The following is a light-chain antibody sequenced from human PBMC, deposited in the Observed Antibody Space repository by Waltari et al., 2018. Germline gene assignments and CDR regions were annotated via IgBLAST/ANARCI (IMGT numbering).Light chain of an antibody. CDR3: QSADSITTFEV. CDR2: KDT. Sequence: SFELTQPPSVSVSPGQTASITCSGETLPNQYTYWYQQKAGQAPVLVIFKDTERPSGIPERFSGSSSGPVVTLTITGVRTEDEADYYCQSADSITTFEVCGGGTKLTVL. CDR1: TLPNQY. V-gene: IGLV3-25*03. J-gene: IGLJ3*02.